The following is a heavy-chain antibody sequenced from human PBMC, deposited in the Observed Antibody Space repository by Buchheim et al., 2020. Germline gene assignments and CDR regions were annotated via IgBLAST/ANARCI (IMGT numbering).Heavy chain of an antibody. V-gene: IGHV4-39*07. D-gene: IGHD2-15*01. J-gene: IGHJ5*02. CDR1: GGSISSSSYY. CDR3: ARDKRLQYCSGGSCYWFDP. Sequence: QLQLQESGPGLVKPSETLSLTCTVSGGSISSSSYYWGWIRQPPGKGLEWIGSLYYSGSTSYIPSLNSRVPISVDTSKNQFSLKLSSVTAADTAVYYCARDKRLQYCSGGSCYWFDPWGQGTL. CDR2: LYYSGST.